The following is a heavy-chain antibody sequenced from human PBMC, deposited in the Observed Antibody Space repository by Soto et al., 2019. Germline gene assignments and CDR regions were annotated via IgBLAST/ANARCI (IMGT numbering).Heavy chain of an antibody. V-gene: IGHV3-30*18. CDR2: ISFDGRDI. Sequence: QVQLVESGGGVVHPGTSLRLSCVTSGFTFSSFAMDWVRQAPGKGLEWVAAISFDGRDISYRESVKGRFTISRDKFMNTVYLQMNSLRPEDTAVYYCAKESLDYFDSGRFYAPAFDHWGQGTLVTVSS. D-gene: IGHD3-10*01. CDR3: AKESLDYFDSGRFYAPAFDH. CDR1: GFTFSSFA. J-gene: IGHJ4*02.